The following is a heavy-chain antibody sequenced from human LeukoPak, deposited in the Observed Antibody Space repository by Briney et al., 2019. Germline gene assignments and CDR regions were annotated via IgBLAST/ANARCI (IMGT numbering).Heavy chain of an antibody. CDR2: INWNGGST. CDR3: ARGEYYYDSSGTWIGNFDY. D-gene: IGHD3-22*01. Sequence: GGSLRLSCAASGFTFDDYGMSWVRQAPGKGLEWVSGINWNGGSTGYADSVKGRFTISRDNAKNSLYLQMNSLRAEDTALYYCARGEYYYDSSGTWIGNFDYWGQGTLVTVSS. CDR1: GFTFDDYG. V-gene: IGHV3-20*04. J-gene: IGHJ4*02.